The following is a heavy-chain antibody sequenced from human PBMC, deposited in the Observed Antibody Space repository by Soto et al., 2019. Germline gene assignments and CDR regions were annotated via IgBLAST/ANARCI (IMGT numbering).Heavy chain of an antibody. V-gene: IGHV1-2*04. Sequence: ASVKVSCRASGYTFTGYYMHWVRQAPGQGLEWMGWINPNSGGTNYAQKFQGWVTMTRDTSISTAYMELSRLRSDDTAVYYCARNGDYDYGMDVWGQGTTVTVSS. D-gene: IGHD4-17*01. J-gene: IGHJ6*02. CDR3: ARNGDYDYGMDV. CDR1: GYTFTGYY. CDR2: INPNSGGT.